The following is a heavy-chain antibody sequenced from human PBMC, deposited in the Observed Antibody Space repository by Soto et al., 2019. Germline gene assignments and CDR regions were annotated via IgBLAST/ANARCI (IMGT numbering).Heavy chain of an antibody. D-gene: IGHD3-10*01. CDR3: AHSAVWFGELYYFQH. CDR1: GFSLSTSGVG. Sequence: QITLKESGPTLVKPTQTLTLTCTFSGFSLSTSGVGVGWIRQPPGKALEWLALIYWDDDKRYSPSLKSRLTITKETSKKQVVLTMTNMDPVDTATSYCAHSAVWFGELYYFQHWGQGTLVTVSS. CDR2: IYWDDDK. V-gene: IGHV2-5*02. J-gene: IGHJ1*01.